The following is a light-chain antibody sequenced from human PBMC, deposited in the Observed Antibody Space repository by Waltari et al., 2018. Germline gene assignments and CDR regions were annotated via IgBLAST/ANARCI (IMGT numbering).Light chain of an antibody. CDR1: QSVSSNY. V-gene: IGKV3-20*01. CDR3: QQYGSSPPYT. J-gene: IGKJ2*01. CDR2: GAS. Sequence: EIVLTQSPGTLSLSPGESATLSCRASQSVSSNYLAWYQQKPGQAPRLLIYGASSRATGIPDRFSGSGSGTDFTLTISRLEPEDFAVYYCQQYGSSPPYTFGQGTKLEI.